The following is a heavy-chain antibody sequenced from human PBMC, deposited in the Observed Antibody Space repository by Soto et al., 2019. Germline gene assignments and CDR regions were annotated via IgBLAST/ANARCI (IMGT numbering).Heavy chain of an antibody. CDR1: GSSISGSSYY. D-gene: IGHD3-3*01. V-gene: IGHV4-39*01. J-gene: IGHJ4*02. CDR3: ARAPSKDDFWSGYYLGYFDY. CDR2: IYYSGST. Sequence: SETLSLTCTVSGSSISGSSYYWGWIRQPPGKGLEWSGSIYYSGSTDYNPSLKSRVTISVDTSKNQFSLKLSSVTAADTAVYYCARAPSKDDFWSGYYLGYFDYWGQGTLVTVSS.